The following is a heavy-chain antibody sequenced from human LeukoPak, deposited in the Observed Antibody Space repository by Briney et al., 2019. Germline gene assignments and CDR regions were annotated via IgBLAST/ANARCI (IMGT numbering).Heavy chain of an antibody. CDR2: INPNSGGT. D-gene: IGHD2/OR15-2a*01. J-gene: IGHJ3*02. V-gene: IGHV1-2*02. Sequence: GASVKLSCKASGYTFTGYYMHWVRQAPGQGLEWMGWINPNSGGTNYAQKFQGRVTMTRDTSISTAYMELSRLRSDDTAVYYCARGSGGTFRGHDAFDIWGQGTMVAVSS. CDR3: ARGSGGTFRGHDAFDI. CDR1: GYTFTGYY.